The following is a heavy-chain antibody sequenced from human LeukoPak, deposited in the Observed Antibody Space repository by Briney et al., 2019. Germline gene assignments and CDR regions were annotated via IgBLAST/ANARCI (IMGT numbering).Heavy chain of an antibody. Sequence: GRSLRLSCAASGFTFSSYSMNWVRQAPGKGLEWVSSISSSSSYIYYADSVKGRFTISRDNAKNSLYLQMNSLRAEDTAVYYCAKRFGEHDAYFDYWGQGTLVTVSS. V-gene: IGHV3-21*01. J-gene: IGHJ4*02. CDR2: ISSSSSYI. CDR1: GFTFSSYS. D-gene: IGHD3-10*01. CDR3: AKRFGEHDAYFDY.